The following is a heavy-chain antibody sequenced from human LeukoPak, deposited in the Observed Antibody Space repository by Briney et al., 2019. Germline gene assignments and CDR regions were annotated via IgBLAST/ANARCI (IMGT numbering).Heavy chain of an antibody. CDR3: AKDRRGSGSGGFEI. V-gene: IGHV3-23*01. Sequence: PGGSLRFYGAASGFTFSSYGMNWVRQAPGKGLEWVSGISGGGGYTYYADFVKGRFIISRDNSKNTLDLQMNSLRAEDTAVYYCAKDRRGSGSGGFEIWAQGTKVTVSS. D-gene: IGHD3-10*01. CDR2: ISGGGGYT. CDR1: GFTFSSYG. J-gene: IGHJ3*02.